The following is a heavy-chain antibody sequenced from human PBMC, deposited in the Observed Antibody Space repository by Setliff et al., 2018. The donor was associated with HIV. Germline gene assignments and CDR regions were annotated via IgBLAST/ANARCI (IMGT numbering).Heavy chain of an antibody. CDR3: ARHFPSISLFFGDPGPFDR. CDR1: GGSISSSSYY. CDR2: IFNDGRT. D-gene: IGHD3-10*01. Sequence: SETLSLTCTVSGGSISSSSYYWGWIRQPPGKGREWIGSIFNDGRTYYNPSLKSRVTIPMDTSTNQFSLKLTSVTAADTAVYFCARHFPSISLFFGDPGPFDRWGQGALVTVSS. V-gene: IGHV4-39*01. J-gene: IGHJ4*02.